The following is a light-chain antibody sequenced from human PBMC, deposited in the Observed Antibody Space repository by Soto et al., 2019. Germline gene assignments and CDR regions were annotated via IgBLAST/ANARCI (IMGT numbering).Light chain of an antibody. V-gene: IGKV1-39*01. Sequence: DIQMTQSPSSLSASVGDRVTITCRSSQSISSYLNWYQQKPGKAPKLLIYAASSLQSGVPSRFSGSRSGTDFTLTISRLEPEEFEVYYCQQYGGSPPYNFGHGTKLEI. CDR3: QQYGGSPPYN. CDR2: AAS. CDR1: QSISSY. J-gene: IGKJ2*01.